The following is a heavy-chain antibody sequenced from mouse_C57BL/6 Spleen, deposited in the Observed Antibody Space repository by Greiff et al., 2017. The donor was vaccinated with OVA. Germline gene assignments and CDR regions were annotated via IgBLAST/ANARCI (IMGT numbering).Heavy chain of an antibody. CDR1: GFSLTSYG. CDR3: ARYYGSSYPWFAY. V-gene: IGHV2-2*01. J-gene: IGHJ3*01. D-gene: IGHD1-1*01. Sequence: VKLVESGPGLVQPSQSLSITCTVSGFSLTSYGVHWVRQSPGKGLEWLGVIWSGGSTDYNAAFISRLSISKDNSKSQVFFKMNSLQADDTAIYYCARYYGSSYPWFAYWGQGTLVTVSA. CDR2: IWSGGST.